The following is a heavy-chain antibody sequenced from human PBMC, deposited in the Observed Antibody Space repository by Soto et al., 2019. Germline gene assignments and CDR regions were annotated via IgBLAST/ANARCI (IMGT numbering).Heavy chain of an antibody. Sequence: GGSLRLSWAASGFTFSSYAMSWLRQAPGKGLEWVSAISGSGGSTYYADSVKGRFTISRDNSKNTLYLQMNSLRAEDTAVYYCAKRTLLDYGDSYDYWGQGTLVTVSS. D-gene: IGHD4-17*01. V-gene: IGHV3-23*01. CDR1: GFTFSSYA. CDR2: ISGSGGST. J-gene: IGHJ4*02. CDR3: AKRTLLDYGDSYDY.